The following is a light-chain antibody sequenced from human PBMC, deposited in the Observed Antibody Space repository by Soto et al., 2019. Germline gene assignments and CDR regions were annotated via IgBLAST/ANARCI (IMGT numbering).Light chain of an antibody. CDR3: QQYYSAPLT. Sequence: DIVMTQSPDSLAVSLGERATINCKSSQSVLSTSNNKNYLAWHQQKPGQPPTLLMYWASSRESGVPDRFSGSGSGTDFTLTISSLQAEDVAVYYCQQYYSAPLTFGGGTKVEIK. CDR1: QSVLSTSNNKNY. J-gene: IGKJ4*01. V-gene: IGKV4-1*01. CDR2: WAS.